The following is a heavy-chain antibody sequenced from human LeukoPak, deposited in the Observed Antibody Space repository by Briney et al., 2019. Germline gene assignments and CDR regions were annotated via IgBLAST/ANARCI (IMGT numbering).Heavy chain of an antibody. Sequence: GGSLRLSCAASGLTFSSYGMQWVRQAPGKWLEWVAFIRYEGSNKHYADSVKGRFTLSRDNSKNTLYLQENSQRTAQPAGLFCAKGARYYYDSSGYHDAFDIWGQGTMLTVSS. J-gene: IGHJ3*02. V-gene: IGHV3-30*02. CDR3: AKGARYYYDSSGYHDAFDI. CDR2: IRYEGSNK. CDR1: GLTFSSYG. D-gene: IGHD3-22*01.